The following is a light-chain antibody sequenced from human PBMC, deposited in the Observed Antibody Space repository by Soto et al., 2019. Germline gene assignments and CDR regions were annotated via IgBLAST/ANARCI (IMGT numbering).Light chain of an antibody. CDR3: QQDDSSPPT. J-gene: IGKJ1*01. CDR1: RSVSNNY. CDR2: GAS. Sequence: EIVLTQSPGTLSLSPGERATLSCRASRSVSNNYVAWYQRKPGKAPRLLIYGASSRATDIPRRFSGSGSGTDFTLTITRLEPEDFAVYYRQQDDSSPPTFGQGTKVESK. V-gene: IGKV3-20*01.